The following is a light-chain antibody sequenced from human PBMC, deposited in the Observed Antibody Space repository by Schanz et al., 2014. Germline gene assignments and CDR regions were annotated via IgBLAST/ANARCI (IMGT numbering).Light chain of an antibody. J-gene: IGLJ3*02. CDR3: SSYRSSSTLE. CDR2: DVT. Sequence: QSALTQPPSASGSPGQSVTISCTGTSSDIGRYNYVSWYQHHPGKAPKLLIYDVTKRPSGVPDRFSGSKSGNTASLTVSGLQAEDEADYYCSSYRSSSTLEFGGGTKLTVL. V-gene: IGLV2-8*01. CDR1: SSDIGRYNY.